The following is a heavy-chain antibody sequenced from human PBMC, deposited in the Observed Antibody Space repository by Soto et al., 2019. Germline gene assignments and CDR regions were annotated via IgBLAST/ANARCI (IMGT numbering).Heavy chain of an antibody. CDR1: GYTFTSYE. V-gene: IGHV1-8*01. CDR3: ARSAGTFGGSCYPGCDWFDP. CDR2: MNPNSGNT. D-gene: IGHD2-15*01. Sequence: QVQLVQSGAEVKKPGASVKVSCKASGYTFTSYEINWVRQATGQGLEWMGWMNPNSGNTGYAQKFQGRVTMTRNTSISTAYMELSSLRSEDTAVYYCARSAGTFGGSCYPGCDWFDPWGQGTLVTVSS. J-gene: IGHJ5*02.